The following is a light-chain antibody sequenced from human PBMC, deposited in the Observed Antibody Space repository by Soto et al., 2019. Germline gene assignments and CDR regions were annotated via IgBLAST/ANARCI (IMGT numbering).Light chain of an antibody. CDR1: TSNIAYNF. Sequence: QSVLTQPPSVSVAPGQMVTISCSGSTSNIAYNFVSWYQQLPGTAPKLLIYEINKRPSGISDRFSASKSGTSATLAITGLQTGDEAHYFCGTWDNSLSVVVFGGGTKLTVL. CDR2: EIN. J-gene: IGLJ3*02. V-gene: IGLV1-51*01. CDR3: GTWDNSLSVVV.